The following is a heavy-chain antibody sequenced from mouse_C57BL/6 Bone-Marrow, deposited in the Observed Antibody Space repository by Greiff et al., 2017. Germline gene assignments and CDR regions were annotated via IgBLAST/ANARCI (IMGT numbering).Heavy chain of an antibody. J-gene: IGHJ2*01. CDR2: IYPRSGNT. CDR1: GYTFTSYG. D-gene: IGHD2-3*01. CDR3: ALLMGYYFYFDY. V-gene: IGHV1-81*01. Sequence: VQLQESGAELARPGASVKLSCKASGYTFTSYGISWVKQRTGQGLEWIGEIYPRSGNTYYNEKFKGKATLIADKSSSTAYMELRSLTSEDSAVYFCALLMGYYFYFDYWGQGTTLTVSS.